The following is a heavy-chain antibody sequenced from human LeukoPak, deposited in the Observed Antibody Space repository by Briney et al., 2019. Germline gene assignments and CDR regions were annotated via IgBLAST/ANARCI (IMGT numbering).Heavy chain of an antibody. CDR1: GFTFSGSA. V-gene: IGHV3-7*01. D-gene: IGHD2-2*02. J-gene: IGHJ4*02. CDR3: ARDAEVVPAAIDYFDY. Sequence: GSLRLSCAASGFTFSGSAMHWVRQASGKGLEWVANIKQDGSEKYYVDSVKGRFTISRDNAKNSLYLQMNSLRAEDTAVYYCARDAEVVPAAIDYFDYWGQGTLVTVSS. CDR2: IKQDGSEK.